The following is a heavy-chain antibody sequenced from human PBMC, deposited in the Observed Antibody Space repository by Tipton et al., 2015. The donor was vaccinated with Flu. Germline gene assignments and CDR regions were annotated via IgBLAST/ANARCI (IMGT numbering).Heavy chain of an antibody. CDR1: GGSISSSSYY. CDR2: IYTSGST. Sequence: LRLSCTVSGGSISSSSYYWTWLRQPAGKGLEWIGQIYTSGSTKYNPSLKSRVTMSLDTSKNQFSLKMSSVTAADTAMYYCARDYGDLNWFDPWGQGTLVTVSS. V-gene: IGHV4-61*09. J-gene: IGHJ5*02. D-gene: IGHD4-17*01. CDR3: ARDYGDLNWFDP.